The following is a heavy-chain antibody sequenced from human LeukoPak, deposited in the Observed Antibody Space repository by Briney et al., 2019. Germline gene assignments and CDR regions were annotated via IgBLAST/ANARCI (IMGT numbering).Heavy chain of an antibody. D-gene: IGHD2-2*02. CDR2: INPDNGDT. CDR1: GYSFTSQD. CDR3: TLYNY. V-gene: IGHV1-3*03. Sequence: ASVKVSCKTSGYSFTSQDMHWVRQAPGQSLEWMGCINPDNGDTKYSQEFQGRVTITRDTSATTAYMELSSLRSNDMAVYYCTLYNYWGQGTLVTVSS. J-gene: IGHJ4*02.